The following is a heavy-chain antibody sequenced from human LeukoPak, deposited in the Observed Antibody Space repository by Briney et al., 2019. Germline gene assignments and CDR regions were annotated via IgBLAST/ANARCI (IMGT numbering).Heavy chain of an antibody. J-gene: IGHJ4*02. CDR1: GGSFSGYY. D-gene: IGHD6-19*01. Sequence: SETLSLTCAVYGGSFSGYYWSWIRQPPGKGLEWIGEINHSGSTNYNPSLKSRVTISVDTSKNQFSLKLSSVTAADMAVYYCARALRGRSSGWYYWGQGTLVTVSS. V-gene: IGHV4-34*01. CDR3: ARALRGRSSGWYY. CDR2: INHSGST.